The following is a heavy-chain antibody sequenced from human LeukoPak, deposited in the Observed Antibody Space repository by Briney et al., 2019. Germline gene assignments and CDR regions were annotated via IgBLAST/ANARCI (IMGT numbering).Heavy chain of an antibody. CDR3: ARALEWPHRSAFDI. V-gene: IGHV1-18*01. J-gene: IGHJ3*02. CDR2: ISAYNGNT. D-gene: IGHD3-3*01. CDR1: GYTFTSYG. Sequence: GASVKVSCKASGYTFTSYGISWVRQAPGQGLEWMGWISAYNGNTNYAQKLQGRVTMTTDTSTSTAYMELRSLRSDDTAVYYCARALEWPHRSAFDIWGQGTMVTVSS.